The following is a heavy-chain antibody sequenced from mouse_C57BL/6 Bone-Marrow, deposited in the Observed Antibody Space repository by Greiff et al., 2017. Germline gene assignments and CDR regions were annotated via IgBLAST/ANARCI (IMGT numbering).Heavy chain of an antibody. V-gene: IGHV1-15*01. Sequence: QVQLQQSGAELVRPGASVTLSCKASGYTFTDYEMHWVKQTPVHGLEWIGAIDPETGGTSYNQKFKGKAILTADKSSRTAYMELRSLTSEGSAVYYCTRPFSNAWFAYWGQGTLVTVSA. CDR2: IDPETGGT. CDR3: TRPFSNAWFAY. D-gene: IGHD2-5*01. J-gene: IGHJ3*01. CDR1: GYTFTDYE.